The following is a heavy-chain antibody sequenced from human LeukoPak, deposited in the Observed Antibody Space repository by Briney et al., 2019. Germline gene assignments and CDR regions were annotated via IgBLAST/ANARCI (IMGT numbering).Heavy chain of an antibody. CDR2: ISYDGLNK. Sequence: GGSLRLSCAASGFTFNSYGTPWVRQAPGKGLEWVASISYDGLNKYYADSLKGRFTISRNTSNNTLFLQMNSLRAEDTAVYYCAKGSSGYYIDYWGQGTLVTVSS. J-gene: IGHJ4*02. D-gene: IGHD3-22*01. CDR3: AKGSSGYYIDY. V-gene: IGHV3-30*18. CDR1: GFTFNSYG.